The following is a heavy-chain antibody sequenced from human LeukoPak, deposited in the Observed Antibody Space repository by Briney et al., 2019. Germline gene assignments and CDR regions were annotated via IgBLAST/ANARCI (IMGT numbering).Heavy chain of an antibody. J-gene: IGHJ3*02. Sequence: GASVKVSCKASGYTFTNYTLNWVRQAPGQGLEWMGGIIPIFGAANYAQKFQGRVTITADESTSTAYMELSSLRSEDTAVYYCAGGPEDGYNYLDAFDIWGQGTMVTVSS. V-gene: IGHV1-69*13. CDR2: IIPIFGAA. CDR1: GYTFTNYT. D-gene: IGHD5-24*01. CDR3: AGGPEDGYNYLDAFDI.